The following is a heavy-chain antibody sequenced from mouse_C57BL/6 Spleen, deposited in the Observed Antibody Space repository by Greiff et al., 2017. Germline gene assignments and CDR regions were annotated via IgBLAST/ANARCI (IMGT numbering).Heavy chain of an antibody. Sequence: EVKLMESGGDLVKPGGSLKLSCAASGFTFSSYGMSWVRQTPDKRLEWVATISSGGSYTYYPDTVKGRCTISRDNAKNTLYLQMSSLKSEDTAMYDCARYDGARYYFGYWGQGTTLTVSS. CDR1: GFTFSSYG. CDR2: ISSGGSYT. V-gene: IGHV5-6*01. CDR3: ARYDGARYYFGY. J-gene: IGHJ2*01. D-gene: IGHD2-3*01.